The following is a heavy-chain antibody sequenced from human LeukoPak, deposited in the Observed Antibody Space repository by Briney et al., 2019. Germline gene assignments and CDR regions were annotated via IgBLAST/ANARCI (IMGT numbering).Heavy chain of an antibody. CDR2: IYRDGTT. CDR1: GFTVSSNY. D-gene: IGHD1-26*01. CDR3: ASSTEWERIRDY. J-gene: IGHJ4*02. Sequence: GGSHTLSCAASGFTVSSNYMSWVRQAPGKGLEWVSVIYRDGTTYYAASVKGRFTISRDNSQNTVYLQMNSLRAEDTAVFYCASSTEWERIRDYWGPGTLVTVSP. V-gene: IGHV3-53*01.